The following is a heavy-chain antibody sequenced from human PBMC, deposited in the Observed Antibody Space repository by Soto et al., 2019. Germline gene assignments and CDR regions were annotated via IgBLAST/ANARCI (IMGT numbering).Heavy chain of an antibody. CDR2: ISWDGGST. V-gene: IGHV3-43D*04. J-gene: IGHJ6*02. D-gene: IGHD3-9*01. Sequence: GGSLRLSCAASGFTFDDYAMHWVRQAPGKGLEWVSLISWDGGSTYYADSVKGRFTISRDNSKNSLYLQMNSLRAEDTALYYCAKDIKAAYYDILTGYYPPTAYGMDVWGQGTTVTVSS. CDR3: AKDIKAAYYDILTGYYPPTAYGMDV. CDR1: GFTFDDYA.